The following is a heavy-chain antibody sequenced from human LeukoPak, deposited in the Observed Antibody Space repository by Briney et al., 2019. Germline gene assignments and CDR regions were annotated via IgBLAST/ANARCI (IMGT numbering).Heavy chain of an antibody. D-gene: IGHD5-12*01. V-gene: IGHV3-74*01. Sequence: GGSLRLSCAASGFTFSSYGMHWVRQAPGKGLVWVSRINIDGSSTTYADSVKGRLTISRDNAKRTLFLQMNSLRAEDTAVYYCAKTRGYSGYDFDYWGQGTLVTVSS. J-gene: IGHJ4*02. CDR3: AKTRGYSGYDFDY. CDR1: GFTFSSYG. CDR2: INIDGSST.